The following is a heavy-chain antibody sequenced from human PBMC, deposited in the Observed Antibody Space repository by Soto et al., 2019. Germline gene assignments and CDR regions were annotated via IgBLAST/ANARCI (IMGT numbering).Heavy chain of an antibody. CDR1: GFTFSSYA. Sequence: EVQLLESGGGLVQPGGSLRLSCAASGFTFSSYAMSWVRQAPGKGLEWVSAISGSGGSTYYADSVKGRFNISRDNSKNTLDLQMNSLRAEDTAVYYCAKAIGYQWYQLQLHFDYWGQGTLVTVSS. V-gene: IGHV3-23*01. D-gene: IGHD2-2*01. CDR3: AKAIGYQWYQLQLHFDY. J-gene: IGHJ4*02. CDR2: ISGSGGST.